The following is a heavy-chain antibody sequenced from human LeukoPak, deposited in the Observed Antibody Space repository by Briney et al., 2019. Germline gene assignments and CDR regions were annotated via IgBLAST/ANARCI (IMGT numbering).Heavy chain of an antibody. J-gene: IGHJ3*02. CDR3: AKRGAAAGTFGAFDI. V-gene: IGHV3-23*01. D-gene: IGHD6-13*01. Sequence: GGSLRLSCSASGFTFNNYGMSWVRQAPGKGLEWVSGISGSGDSTYYGDSVKGRFTISRDNSKNTLYLQMNSLRGEDTAVYYCAKRGAAAGTFGAFDIWGQGTMVTVSS. CDR1: GFTFNNYG. CDR2: ISGSGDST.